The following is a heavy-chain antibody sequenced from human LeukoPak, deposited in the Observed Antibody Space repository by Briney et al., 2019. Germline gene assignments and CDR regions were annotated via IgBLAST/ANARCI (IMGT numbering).Heavy chain of an antibody. CDR2: IKQDGSEK. J-gene: IGHJ5*02. CDR3: ARDEGGRHNWFDP. V-gene: IGHV3-7*01. D-gene: IGHD3-16*01. CDR1: GFTFSSYW. Sequence: GGSLRLSCAASGFTFSSYWMSWVRQAPGKGLEWVANIKQDGSEKYYVDSVKGRFTISRDNAKNSLYLQMNSLRAEDTAVYYCARDEGGRHNWFDPWGQGTLVTVSS.